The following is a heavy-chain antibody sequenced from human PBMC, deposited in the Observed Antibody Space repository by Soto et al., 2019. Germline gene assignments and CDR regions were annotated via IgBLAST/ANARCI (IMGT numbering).Heavy chain of an antibody. V-gene: IGHV4-31*03. D-gene: IGHD6-6*01. CDR3: GRGREGSSPNY. Sequence: QVQLQESGPGVVKPSQTLSLSCTVSGGSISNGGYCWSWIRQHPGKGLEWIGYIYDSGSTYYNPSLQSRVTISVDTSQNQFSLQLKFVTAADTAVYYCGRGREGSSPNYWSQGTLVTVSS. J-gene: IGHJ4*02. CDR2: IYDSGST. CDR1: GGSISNGGYC.